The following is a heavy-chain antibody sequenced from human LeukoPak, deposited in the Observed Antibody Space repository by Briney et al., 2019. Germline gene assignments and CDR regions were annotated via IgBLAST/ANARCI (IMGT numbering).Heavy chain of an antibody. V-gene: IGHV1-69*04. D-gene: IGHD1-26*01. CDR1: GGTFSSYA. CDR2: IIPILGIA. CDR3: ARGPSIVGAIGEDY. Sequence: GASVKVSCKASGGTFSSYAISWVRQAPGQGLEWMGRIIPILGIANYAQKFQGRVTITADKSTSTAYMELSSLRSEGTAVYYCARGPSIVGAIGEDYWGQGTLVTVSS. J-gene: IGHJ4*02.